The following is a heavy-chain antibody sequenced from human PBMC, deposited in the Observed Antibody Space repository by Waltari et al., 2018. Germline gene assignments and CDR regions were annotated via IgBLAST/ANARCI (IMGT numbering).Heavy chain of an antibody. CDR2: ISYNGGT. J-gene: IGHJ6*02. CDR3: AGEVNGEFRESLSSDFYGLDV. CDR1: GASINNPNYQ. D-gene: IGHD3-10*01. V-gene: IGHV4-39*02. Sequence: QVQLRESGPGLVKPSETLDLTCSVSGASINNPNYQWGWIRQPPGKGLEWIGSISYNGGTYYAPALKVRVAMFTGMSRNRFSLRRSSVTAAYAAVYYCAGEVNGEFRESLSSDFYGLDVWGQGTTVVVSS.